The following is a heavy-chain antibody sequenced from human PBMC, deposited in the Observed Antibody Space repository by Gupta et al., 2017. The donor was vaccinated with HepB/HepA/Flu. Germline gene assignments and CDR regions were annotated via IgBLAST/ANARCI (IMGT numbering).Heavy chain of an antibody. CDR3: AKDRWVGVEMATIYSY. J-gene: IGHJ4*02. V-gene: IGHV3-23*01. D-gene: IGHD5-24*01. Sequence: EVQLLESGGGLVQPGGSLRLSCAASGFSFSSYAMSWVRQGPGKGLEWVSSISGSGGSTYYADSVKGRFTISRDNSKNTLYLQMNGLRAEDTAVYYCAKDRWVGVEMATIYSYWGQGTLVTVSS. CDR2: ISGSGGST. CDR1: GFSFSSYA.